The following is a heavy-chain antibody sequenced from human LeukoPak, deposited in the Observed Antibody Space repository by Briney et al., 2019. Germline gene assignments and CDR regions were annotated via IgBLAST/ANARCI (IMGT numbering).Heavy chain of an antibody. Sequence: PSETLSLTCAVYGGSFSGYYWSWIRQPPGKGLEWIGEINHSGSTNYNPSLKSRVTISVDTSKNQFSLKLSSVTAADKAVYYCARGLIKFWSGYSRDAFDIWGQGTMVTVSS. D-gene: IGHD3-3*01. CDR2: INHSGST. CDR3: ARGLIKFWSGYSRDAFDI. J-gene: IGHJ3*02. CDR1: GGSFSGYY. V-gene: IGHV4-34*01.